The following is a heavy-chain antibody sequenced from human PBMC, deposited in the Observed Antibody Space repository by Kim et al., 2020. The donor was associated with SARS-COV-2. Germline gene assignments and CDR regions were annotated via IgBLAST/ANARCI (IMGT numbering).Heavy chain of an antibody. CDR3: ARDQSKWLVGVFDP. J-gene: IGHJ5*02. Sequence: SETLSLTCTVSGDSISNYYWSWIRQPPGKELQWIGYFFYSGSTNYNPSLKSRVTISVDTSKNQFSLKLSSVTAADTAVYYCARDQSKWLVGVFDPWGQGTLVTVSS. D-gene: IGHD6-19*01. CDR1: GDSISNYY. V-gene: IGHV4-59*01. CDR2: FFYSGST.